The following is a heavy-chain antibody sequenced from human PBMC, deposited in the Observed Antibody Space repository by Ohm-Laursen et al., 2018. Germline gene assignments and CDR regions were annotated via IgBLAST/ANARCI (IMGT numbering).Heavy chain of an antibody. CDR3: ARAVRYQLLSDP. J-gene: IGHJ5*02. V-gene: IGHV4-59*11. CDR1: GGSISSHY. Sequence: SDTLSLTCTVSGGSISSHYWSWIRQPPGKGLEWIGYIYYSGSTNYNPSLKSRVTISVDTSKNQFSLKLNSVTAEDTATYYCARAVRYQLLSDPWGQGTLVTVSS. D-gene: IGHD4-23*01. CDR2: IYYSGST.